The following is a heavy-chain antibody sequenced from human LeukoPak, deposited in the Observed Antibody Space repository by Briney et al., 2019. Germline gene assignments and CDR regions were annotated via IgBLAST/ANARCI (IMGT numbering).Heavy chain of an antibody. V-gene: IGHV4-4*02. CDR1: GGSISSNNW. Sequence: PSETLSLTCAVSGGSISSNNWWSWVRQPPGRGLEWIGEIYPSGSTNYNPSLKSRATISVDKSKNQFSLKLTSVTAADTAVYYCARSRSYGVNYFDNWGQGTLVTVSS. CDR2: IYPSGST. J-gene: IGHJ4*02. D-gene: IGHD4-17*01. CDR3: ARSRSYGVNYFDN.